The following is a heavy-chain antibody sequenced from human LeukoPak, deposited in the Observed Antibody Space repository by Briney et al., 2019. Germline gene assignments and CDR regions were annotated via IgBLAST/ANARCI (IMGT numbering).Heavy chain of an antibody. V-gene: IGHV3-43*02. J-gene: IGHJ6*03. CDR3: ATNPAAAAQSYYYYYYMDV. Sequence: GGSLRLSCAASGSTFDDYAMHWVRQAPGKGLEWVSLISGDGGSTYYADSVKGRFTISRDNSKNSLYLQMNSLRTEDTALYYCATNPAAAAQSYYYYYYMDVWGKGTTVTVSS. CDR1: GSTFDDYA. D-gene: IGHD6-13*01. CDR2: ISGDGGST.